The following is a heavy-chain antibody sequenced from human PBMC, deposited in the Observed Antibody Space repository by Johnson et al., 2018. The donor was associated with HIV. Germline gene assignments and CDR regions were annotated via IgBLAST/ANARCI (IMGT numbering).Heavy chain of an antibody. CDR2: ISGSGGRT. CDR1: GVSFSDYY. CDR3: ARDHEFGDSWDRAFDI. V-gene: IGHV3-11*04. Sequence: QVQLVESGGGLVKPGGSLRLSCAASGVSFSDYYMSWIRQAPAKGLEWVSYISGSGGRTYYADSVKGRFTISRENAKNSLYLQMNSLRAEDTAVYYCARDHEFGDSWDRAFDIWGQGTMVTVSS. D-gene: IGHD3-10*01. J-gene: IGHJ3*02.